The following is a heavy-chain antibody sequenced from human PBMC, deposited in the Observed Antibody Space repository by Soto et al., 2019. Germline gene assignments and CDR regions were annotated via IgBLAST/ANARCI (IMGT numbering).Heavy chain of an antibody. CDR1: GGTFSSYT. Sequence: ASVKVSCKASGGTFSSYTISWVRQAPGQGLEWMGRIIPILGIANYAQKFQGRVTITADKSTSTAYMELSSLRSEDTAVYYCARDFDWLLSPGFDYWGQGTLVTVSS. CDR2: IIPILGIA. J-gene: IGHJ4*02. CDR3: ARDFDWLLSPGFDY. V-gene: IGHV1-69*04. D-gene: IGHD3-9*01.